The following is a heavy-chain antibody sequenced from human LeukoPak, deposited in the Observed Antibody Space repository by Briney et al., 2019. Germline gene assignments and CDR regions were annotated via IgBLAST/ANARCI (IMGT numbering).Heavy chain of an antibody. CDR1: GFTFSTYW. D-gene: IGHD6-13*01. J-gene: IGHJ6*02. CDR2: IKEDGSDK. Sequence: PGGSLRLSCAASGFTFSTYWMSWVRQAPGKGLEWVGNIKEDGSDKIYVDSVKGRFTISRDNAINSLYLQMNSLRAEDTAVYYCARDPYSSTWSYGMDVWGQGTTVTVSS. CDR3: ARDPYSSTWSYGMDV. V-gene: IGHV3-7*05.